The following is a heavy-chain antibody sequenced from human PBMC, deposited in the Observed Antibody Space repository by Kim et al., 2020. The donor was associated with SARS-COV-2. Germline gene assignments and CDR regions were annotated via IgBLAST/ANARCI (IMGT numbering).Heavy chain of an antibody. J-gene: IGHJ4*02. CDR1: GGSISSSSYY. Sequence: SETLSLTCTVSGGSISSSSYYWGWIRQPPGKGLEWIGSIYYSGSTYYNPSLKSRVTISVDTSKNQFSLKLSSVTAADTAVYYCAREGICSSTSCYVDYWGQGTLVTVSS. CDR3: AREGICSSTSCYVDY. CDR2: IYYSGST. D-gene: IGHD2-2*01. V-gene: IGHV4-39*07.